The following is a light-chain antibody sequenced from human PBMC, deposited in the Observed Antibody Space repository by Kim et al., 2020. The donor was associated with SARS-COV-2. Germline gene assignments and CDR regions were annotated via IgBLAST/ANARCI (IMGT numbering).Light chain of an antibody. CDR3: SSYTSSSTFAV. CDR2: DVS. CDR1: SSYVGGYNY. J-gene: IGLJ2*01. V-gene: IGLV2-14*04. Sequence: QSLTISCTGTSSYVGGYNYVSWYQQLPGKAPKLMIYDVSKRPSGVSNRFSGSKSGNTASLTISGLQAEDEADYYCSSYTSSSTFAVFGGGTQLTVL.